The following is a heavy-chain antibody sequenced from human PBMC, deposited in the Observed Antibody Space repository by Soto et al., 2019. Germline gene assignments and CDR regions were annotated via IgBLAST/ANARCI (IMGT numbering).Heavy chain of an antibody. CDR3: ARGCAGGSCYDH. CDR2: IYSGGST. V-gene: IGHV3-53*01. J-gene: IGHJ5*02. D-gene: IGHD2-15*01. Sequence: GGSLRLSCAASGFTVSSNYMTWVRQAPGKGLEWVSVIYSGGSTYYADSVKGRFTSSRDNSENTLYLQMKSLRDEDTAVYYCARGCAGGSCYDHWGQGTLVTVPQ. CDR1: GFTVSSNY.